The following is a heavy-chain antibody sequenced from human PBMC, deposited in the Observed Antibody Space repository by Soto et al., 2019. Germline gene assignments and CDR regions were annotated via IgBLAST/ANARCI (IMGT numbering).Heavy chain of an antibody. CDR2: IIPILGIA. CDR1: GGTFSSYT. CDR3: ATERTTRWDSSGYYASY. V-gene: IGHV1-69*02. D-gene: IGHD3-22*01. Sequence: SVKVSCKASGGTFSSYTISWVRQAPGQGLEWMGRIIPILGIANYAQKFQGRVTITADKSTSTAYMELSSLRSEDTAVYYCATERTTRWDSSGYYASYWGQGTLVTVSS. J-gene: IGHJ4*02.